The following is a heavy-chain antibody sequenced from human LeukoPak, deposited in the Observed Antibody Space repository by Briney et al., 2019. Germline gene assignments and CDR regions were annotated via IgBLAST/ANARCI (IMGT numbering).Heavy chain of an antibody. D-gene: IGHD1-1*01. J-gene: IGHJ6*02. CDR3: AKVVLSGTGDYYYYGMDV. Sequence: PGGSLRLSCVASRFTLSRYWMHWVRQAPGKGLVWVSRINGDGSSTSYADAVKGRFTISRDNAKNTLYLQMNSLRAEDTAVYYCAKVVLSGTGDYYYYGMDVWGQGTTVTVSS. CDR2: INGDGSST. V-gene: IGHV3-74*01. CDR1: RFTLSRYW.